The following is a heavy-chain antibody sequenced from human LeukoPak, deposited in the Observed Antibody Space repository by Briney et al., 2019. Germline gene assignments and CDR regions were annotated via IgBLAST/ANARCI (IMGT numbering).Heavy chain of an antibody. CDR3: ARERNYYDSSGCESY. D-gene: IGHD3-22*01. Sequence: PGGSLRLSCAASGFTFSSYEMNWVRQAPGKGLEWVSYISSSGSTIYYADAVKGRFTISRDNAKNSLYLQMNSLRAEDTAVYYCARERNYYDSSGCESYWGQGTLVTVSS. CDR2: ISSSGSTI. J-gene: IGHJ4*02. V-gene: IGHV3-48*03. CDR1: GFTFSSYE.